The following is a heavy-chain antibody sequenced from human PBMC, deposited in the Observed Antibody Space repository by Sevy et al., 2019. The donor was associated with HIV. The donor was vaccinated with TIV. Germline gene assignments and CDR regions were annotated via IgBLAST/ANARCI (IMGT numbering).Heavy chain of an antibody. CDR2: IYYSGST. CDR3: ARHTTVTTFSYDY. Sequence: SETLSLTCTVSGGSVSSGSYYWSWIRQPPGKGLEWIGYIYYSGSTNYNPSLKSRVTISVDTSKNQFSLKLSSVTAADTAVYYCARHTTVTTFSYDYWGQGTLATVSS. J-gene: IGHJ4*02. D-gene: IGHD4-17*01. V-gene: IGHV4-61*01. CDR1: GGSVSSGSYY.